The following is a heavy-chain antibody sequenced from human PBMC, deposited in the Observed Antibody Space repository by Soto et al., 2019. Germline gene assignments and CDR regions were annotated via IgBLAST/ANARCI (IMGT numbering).Heavy chain of an antibody. V-gene: IGHV1-46*01. D-gene: IGHD6-19*01. J-gene: IGHJ3*02. CDR3: ARGYSSGWYQGGAFDI. CDR2: INPSGGST. Sequence: AASVKVSCKASGYTFTSYYMHWVRQAPGQGLEWMGIINPSGGSTSYAQKFQGRVTMTRDTSTSTVYMELSSLRSEDTAVYYCARGYSSGWYQGGAFDIWGQGTMVTVSS. CDR1: GYTFTSYY.